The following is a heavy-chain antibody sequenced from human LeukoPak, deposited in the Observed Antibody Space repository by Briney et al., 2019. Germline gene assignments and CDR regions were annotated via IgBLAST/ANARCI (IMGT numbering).Heavy chain of an antibody. V-gene: IGHV4-59*08. D-gene: IGHD3-22*01. Sequence: SETLSLTCTVSGGSISSYYWSWIRQPPGKGLEWIGYIYYSGSTNYNPSLKSRVTISVDTSKNQFSLKLSSVTAADTAVYYCARGAVVVGFDYWGQGTLVTVSS. CDR2: IYYSGST. CDR1: GGSISSYY. CDR3: ARGAVVVGFDY. J-gene: IGHJ4*02.